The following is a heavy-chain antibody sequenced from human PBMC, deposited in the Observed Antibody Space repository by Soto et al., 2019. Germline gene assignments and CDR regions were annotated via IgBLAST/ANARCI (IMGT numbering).Heavy chain of an antibody. J-gene: IGHJ4*02. CDR3: AKDCFHCIDL. CDR2: IISDGSET. D-gene: IGHD2-15*01. CDR1: GFPFTISW. V-gene: IGHV3-74*01. Sequence: EGQLVESGGRLVQPGGSLRLSCTTSGFPFTISWIHWVRQVPGKHLEWVSRIISDGSETIYADSVKGRFTISIDNAESTVYLQMNSLRAEDTGVYYCAKDCFHCIDLWGQGTQVTVAS.